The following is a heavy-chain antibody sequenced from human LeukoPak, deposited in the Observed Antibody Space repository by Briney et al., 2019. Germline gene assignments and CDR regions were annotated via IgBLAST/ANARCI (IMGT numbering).Heavy chain of an antibody. D-gene: IGHD4-17*01. CDR1: GFTFSSYS. CDR2: ISSSSFI. V-gene: IGHV3-21*01. CDR3: ASYGDYNDAFNI. Sequence: GGSLRLSCAASGFTFSSYSMNWVRQAPAKGLEWVSSISSSSFIYYADSVKGRFTISRDNAKNSLYLQMNSLRAEDTAVYYCASYGDYNDAFNIWGQGTMVTVSS. J-gene: IGHJ3*02.